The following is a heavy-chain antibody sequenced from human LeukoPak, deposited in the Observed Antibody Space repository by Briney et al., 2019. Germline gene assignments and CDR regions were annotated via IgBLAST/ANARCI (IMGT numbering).Heavy chain of an antibody. Sequence: SGTLSLTCTVSGGSISSYYWSLIRQPPGKGLEWIGYSYYSGSTNYNPSLKSRVTISVDTSKNQFSLKLSSVTAADTAVYYCARDFDPGAFDIWGQGTMVTVSS. J-gene: IGHJ3*02. CDR1: GGSISSYY. CDR3: ARDFDPGAFDI. CDR2: SYYSGST. V-gene: IGHV4-59*01. D-gene: IGHD3-9*01.